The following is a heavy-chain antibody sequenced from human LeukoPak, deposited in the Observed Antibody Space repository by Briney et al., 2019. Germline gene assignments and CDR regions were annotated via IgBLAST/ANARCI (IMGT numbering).Heavy chain of an antibody. V-gene: IGHV5-51*01. CDR1: GYSFPNYY. CDR2: IYPGDSNT. J-gene: IGHJ4*02. D-gene: IGHD2/OR15-2a*01. CDR3: ARLNNGSFYVGALDH. Sequence: GESLKISCQGSGYSFPNYYIAWVRQMPGKGLEWMGIIYPGDSNTTYSPSFQGQVTLSVDKSISVAYLQWGGLKASDSAIYYCARLNNGSFYVGALDHWGQGTLVSVSS.